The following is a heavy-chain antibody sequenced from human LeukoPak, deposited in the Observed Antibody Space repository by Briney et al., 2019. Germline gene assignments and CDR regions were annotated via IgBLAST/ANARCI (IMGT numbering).Heavy chain of an antibody. CDR2: INHSGST. D-gene: IGHD3-10*01. V-gene: IGHV4-34*01. CDR1: GGSISSYY. J-gene: IGHJ6*03. CDR3: AGPSYYYGSGVYMDV. Sequence: PSETLSLTCTVSGGSISSYYWSWIRQPPGKGLEWIGEINHSGSTNYNPSLKSRVTISVDTSKNQFSLKLSSVTAADTAVYYCAGPSYYYGSGVYMDVWGKGTTVTISS.